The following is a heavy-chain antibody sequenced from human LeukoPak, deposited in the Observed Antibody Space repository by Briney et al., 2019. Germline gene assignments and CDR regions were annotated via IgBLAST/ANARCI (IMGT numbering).Heavy chain of an antibody. J-gene: IGHJ3*02. CDR1: GFTFSSYE. CDR3: TRRGAASDAFDI. D-gene: IGHD3-16*01. V-gene: IGHV3-74*01. CDR2: IKYDGSST. Sequence: GGSLRLSCAASGFTFSSYEMNWVRQAPGKGLVWVSHIKYDGSSTNYADSVKGRFTISRDNAKNTLYLQMNSLRAEDTAVYYCTRRGAASDAFDIWGQGTMVTVSS.